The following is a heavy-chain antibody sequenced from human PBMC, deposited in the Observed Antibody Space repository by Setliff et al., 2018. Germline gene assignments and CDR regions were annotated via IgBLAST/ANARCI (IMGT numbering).Heavy chain of an antibody. V-gene: IGHV1-69*05. J-gene: IGHJ6*03. CDR2: IIPIFGTT. CDR1: GGAFSNYG. D-gene: IGHD2-21*02. Sequence: SVKVSCKASGGAFSNYGIAWVRQAPGQGLEWMGGIIPIFGTTTYAQKFQGRVTITTGESTSTGYMELSSLRSEDTAVYFCARESGVVVTTTNYYYYMDVWGEGTTVTVSS. CDR3: ARESGVVVTTTNYYYYMDV.